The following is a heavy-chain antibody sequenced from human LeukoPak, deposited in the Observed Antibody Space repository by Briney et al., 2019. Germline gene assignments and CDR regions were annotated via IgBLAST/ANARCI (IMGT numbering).Heavy chain of an antibody. Sequence: GGSLRLSCAASGFTFSTYWMSWVRQAPGKGLQGVANIKQDGSEKYYVDSVKGRFTISRDNAKNSLYLQMNSLGAEDTAVYYCARGTNWAFDSWGQGTLVTVSS. CDR1: GFTFSTYW. D-gene: IGHD7-27*01. V-gene: IGHV3-7*05. CDR2: IKQDGSEK. J-gene: IGHJ4*02. CDR3: ARGTNWAFDS.